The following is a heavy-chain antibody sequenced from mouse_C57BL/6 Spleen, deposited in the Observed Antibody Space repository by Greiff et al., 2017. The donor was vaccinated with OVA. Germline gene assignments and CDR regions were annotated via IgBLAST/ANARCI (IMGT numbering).Heavy chain of an antibody. CDR1: GYTFTDYY. J-gene: IGHJ4*01. V-gene: IGHV1-26*01. Sequence: VQLQQSGPELVKPGASVKISCKASGYTFTDYYMNWVKQSHGKSLEWIGDINPNNGGTSYNQKFKGKATLTVDKSSSTAYMELRSLTSEDSAVYYCARDVAAQATFYYAMDYWGQGTSVTVSS. D-gene: IGHD3-2*02. CDR3: ARDVAAQATFYYAMDY. CDR2: INPNNGGT.